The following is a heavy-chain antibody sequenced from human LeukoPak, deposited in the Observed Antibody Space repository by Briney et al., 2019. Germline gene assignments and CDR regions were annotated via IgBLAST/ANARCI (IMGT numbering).Heavy chain of an antibody. CDR3: ASAAAAGYYYGMDV. D-gene: IGHD6-13*01. J-gene: IGHJ6*02. CDR1: GGSIISYY. V-gene: IGHV4-59*01. Sequence: SETLSLTCTVSGGSIISYYWSWIRQPPGKGLEWIGYIYYSGSTNYNPSLKSRVTISVDTSKNQFSLKLSSVTAADTAVYYCASAAAAGYYYGMDVWGQGTTVTVSS. CDR2: IYYSGST.